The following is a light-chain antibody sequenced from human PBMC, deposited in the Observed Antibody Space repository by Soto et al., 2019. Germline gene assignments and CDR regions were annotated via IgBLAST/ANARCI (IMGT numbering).Light chain of an antibody. J-gene: IGLJ2*01. CDR2: EVS. V-gene: IGLV2-14*01. CDR1: SSDIGNYDF. Sequence: QSARTQPASVSGSAGQSITISCTRTSSDIGNYDFVSWYQQVPGTAPKAMIYEVSSRPSGVSNRFSGSKSGNTASLTISGLXAEDEAYYYCSSYTTSTSFILFGGGTKVTVL. CDR3: SSYTTSTSFIL.